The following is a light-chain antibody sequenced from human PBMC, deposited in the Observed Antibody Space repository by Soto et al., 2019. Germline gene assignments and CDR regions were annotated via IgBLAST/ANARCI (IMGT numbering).Light chain of an antibody. CDR3: QQRGNWPPT. Sequence: EIVLTHSPGTLSLSPGERATLSCRASQSVGNNYLAWYQQKPGQAPRLLIYDASNRATGIPPRFSGSGSGTDFTLTISSLEPEDFAVYFCQQRGNWPPTFGGGTKVDIK. CDR2: DAS. J-gene: IGKJ4*01. V-gene: IGKV3-11*01. CDR1: QSVGNNY.